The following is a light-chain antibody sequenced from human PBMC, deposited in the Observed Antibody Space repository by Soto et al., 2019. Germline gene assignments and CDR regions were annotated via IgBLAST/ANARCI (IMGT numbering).Light chain of an antibody. CDR2: AAS. CDR1: QRISTY. J-gene: IGKJ3*01. V-gene: IGKV1-39*01. Sequence: DIQMTQSPSSLSASVGDRVTITCRSSQRISTYLNWYQQKPGKAPKLLISAASSLHSGVPSRFSGGGSGTDFTLTISSLQPEDFATYYCQQSDRTPFTCGPGTKVDTK. CDR3: QQSDRTPFT.